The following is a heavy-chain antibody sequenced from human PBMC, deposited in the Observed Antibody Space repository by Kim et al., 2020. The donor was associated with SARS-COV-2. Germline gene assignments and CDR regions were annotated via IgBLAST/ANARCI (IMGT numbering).Heavy chain of an antibody. V-gene: IGHV4-39*01. CDR2: IYYSGST. D-gene: IGHD4-17*01. CDR3: AIQTTGFLNY. J-gene: IGHJ4*02. CDR1: GGSISSSSYY. Sequence: SETLSLTCPVSGGSISSSSYYWGWIRQPPGKGLEWIGSIYYSGSTYYNPSLKSRVTITVDTSKKQFSLKLSSVTAADKAVYYCAIQTTGFLNYWGQGTL.